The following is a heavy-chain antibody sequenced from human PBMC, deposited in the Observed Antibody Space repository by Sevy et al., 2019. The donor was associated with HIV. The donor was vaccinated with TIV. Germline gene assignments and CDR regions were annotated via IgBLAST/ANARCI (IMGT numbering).Heavy chain of an antibody. V-gene: IGHV3-30-3*01. CDR3: ARVGWDIVVVPAAFDI. CDR1: GFTFSGYT. CDR2: VSFDGSNK. D-gene: IGHD2-2*01. J-gene: IGHJ3*02. Sequence: GGSLRLSCAASGFTFSGYTLHWVRQAPGKGLEWVAVVSFDGSNKDYVDSVKGRFTISRDNSKNTLYLQMNSLRPEDTAVYYCARVGWDIVVVPAAFDIWGQGTMVTVSS.